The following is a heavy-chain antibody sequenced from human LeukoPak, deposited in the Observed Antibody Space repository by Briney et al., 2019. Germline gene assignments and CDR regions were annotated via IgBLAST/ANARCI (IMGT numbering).Heavy chain of an antibody. D-gene: IGHD3-10*01. CDR3: ARDRMHWGSGSNCFDY. Sequence: GGSLRLSCAASGFTFSSYAMHWVRQAPGKGLEWVAVISYDGSNKYYADSVKGRFTISRDNSKNTLYLQMNSLRAGDTAVYYCARDRMHWGSGSNCFDYWGQGTLVTVSS. CDR1: GFTFSSYA. V-gene: IGHV3-30-3*01. CDR2: ISYDGSNK. J-gene: IGHJ4*02.